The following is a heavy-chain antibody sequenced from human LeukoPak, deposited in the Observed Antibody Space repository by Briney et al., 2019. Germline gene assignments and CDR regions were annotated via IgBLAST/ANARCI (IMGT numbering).Heavy chain of an antibody. Sequence: ASVKVSCKASGYTFSSYDINWVRQATGQGLGWMGWMNLNSGNTGYAQKFQGRVTMTSNTSISTAYMELSSLRSEDTAVYYCAREFSEVPASIGVSRQFDPWGQGTLVTVSS. J-gene: IGHJ5*02. CDR2: MNLNSGNT. D-gene: IGHD2-21*02. V-gene: IGHV1-8*01. CDR1: GYTFSSYD. CDR3: AREFSEVPASIGVSRQFDP.